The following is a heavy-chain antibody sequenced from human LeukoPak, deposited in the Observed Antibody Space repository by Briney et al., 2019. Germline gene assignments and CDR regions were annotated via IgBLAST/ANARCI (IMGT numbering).Heavy chain of an antibody. CDR2: ISYDGSNK. CDR3: ARDLLSYYYDSSGYNAFDI. J-gene: IGHJ3*02. CDR1: GFTFSSYA. Sequence: PGGSLRLSCAASGFTFSSYAMHWVRQAPGKGLEWVAVISYDGSNKYYADSVKGRFTISRDNSKNTLYLQMNSLRAEDTAVYYRARDLLSYYYDSSGYNAFDIWGQGTMVTVSS. V-gene: IGHV3-30-3*01. D-gene: IGHD3-22*01.